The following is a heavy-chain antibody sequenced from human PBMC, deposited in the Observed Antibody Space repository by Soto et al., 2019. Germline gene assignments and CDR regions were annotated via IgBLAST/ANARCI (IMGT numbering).Heavy chain of an antibody. J-gene: IGHJ5*01. CDR2: ISGSGDRT. Sequence: EVQLLESGGGLVQPGGSLRISCTASGFTFDNYAMAWVRQAPGKGLEWVAGISGSGDRTNCVDSVKGRFTISRDNSKNRLYLQMKSLRAEDTALYYCAKDYGVRGIMTNLFDSWGQGTLVAVSS. CDR1: GFTFDNYA. V-gene: IGHV3-23*01. CDR3: AKDYGVRGIMTNLFDS. D-gene: IGHD3-10*01.